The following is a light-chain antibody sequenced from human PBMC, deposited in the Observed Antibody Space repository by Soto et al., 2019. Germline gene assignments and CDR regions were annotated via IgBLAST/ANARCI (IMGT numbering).Light chain of an antibody. CDR3: QQYGSSPFT. V-gene: IGKV3-20*01. Sequence: EIVLTQSPGTLSLSPGERATLSCRASQRVSSSYLAWYQRKPGQAPRLLMYDASSRATGIPDRFSGSGSGTDFTLSITRLEPEDFAVYYCQQYGSSPFTFGPETKVDIK. CDR1: QRVSSSY. CDR2: DAS. J-gene: IGKJ3*01.